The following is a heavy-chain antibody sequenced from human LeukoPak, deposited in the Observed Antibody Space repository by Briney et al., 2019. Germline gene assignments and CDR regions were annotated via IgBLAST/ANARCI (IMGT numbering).Heavy chain of an antibody. CDR3: XXXXXXXXXXXXXXXXXXXXXXXXXXXXXXXXFYF. CDR2: INYSGRT. CDR1: GGSISSSSYY. V-gene: IGHV4-39*01. Sequence: SETLSLTCTVPGGSISSSSYYWGWFRQPPGKGLEWIGGINYSGRTYKNPSPKSRATIPVTRPTNQFSLRRVSVTSPTTLVCYXXXXXXXXXXXXXXXXXXXXXXXXXXXXXXXXXFYF. J-gene: IGHJ4*01.